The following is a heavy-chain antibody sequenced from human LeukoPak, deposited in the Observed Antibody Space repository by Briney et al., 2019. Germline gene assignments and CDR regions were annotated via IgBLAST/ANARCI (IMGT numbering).Heavy chain of an antibody. D-gene: IGHD5/OR15-5a*01. CDR1: GFTFSNYG. J-gene: IGHJ3*02. V-gene: IGHV3-23*01. CDR3: VRDHHRRLYDSQARDTFDI. Sequence: GGTLRLSCAASGFTFSNYGMSWVRQAPGKGLEWVSAISNNDGNTYYADSVKGRFTISRDNSKNSLYLQMNSLRAEDTAVYYCVRDHHRRLYDSQARDTFDIWGRGTMVTVSS. CDR2: ISNNDGNT.